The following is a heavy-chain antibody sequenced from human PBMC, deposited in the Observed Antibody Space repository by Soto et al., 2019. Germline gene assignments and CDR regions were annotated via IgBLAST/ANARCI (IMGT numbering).Heavy chain of an antibody. CDR2: INAGNGYT. CDR1: GYTFTTLA. J-gene: IGHJ4*02. Sequence: QVRLVQSGAEVRRSGASVKVSCKASGYTFTTLAMHWVRQAPGQRLEWMGYINAGNGYTKYSENFQGRVTINRDTLASTAYMELSSQRAEDTAVYYCASQDCGDYCSADYWGQGTLVTVSS. CDR3: ASQDCGDYCSADY. D-gene: IGHD2-21*02. V-gene: IGHV1-3*01.